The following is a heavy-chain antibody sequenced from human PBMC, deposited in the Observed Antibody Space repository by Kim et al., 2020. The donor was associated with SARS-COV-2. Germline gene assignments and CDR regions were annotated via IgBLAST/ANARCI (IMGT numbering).Heavy chain of an antibody. Sequence: GGSLRLSCTASGFTFGDYSMSWFRQAPGKGLEWVGFIRSKANGGTTEYAASVQGRFTISRDDSKSIAYLQMNSLKTEDTAVYYCTRDTYYYDSSGTCDYWGQGTLVTVSS. CDR1: GFTFGDYS. J-gene: IGHJ4*02. CDR3: TRDTYYYDSSGTCDY. V-gene: IGHV3-49*03. D-gene: IGHD3-22*01. CDR2: IRSKANGGTT.